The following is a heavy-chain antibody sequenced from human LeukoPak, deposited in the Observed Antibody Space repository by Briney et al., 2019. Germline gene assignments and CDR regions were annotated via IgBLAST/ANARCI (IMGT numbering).Heavy chain of an antibody. CDR2: IYYSEST. CDR3: ARYPLHSFLQLWFGDNAFDI. V-gene: IGHV4-31*03. Sequence: PSETLSLTCTVSGCSISSGGYYWSWIRQHPGKGLEWIGYIYYSESTYYNPCLKSRVSISVDTSKYQFSLKLSSVTAADTAVYYCARYPLHSFLQLWFGDNAFDIWGQGTMVTVSS. D-gene: IGHD3-10*01. CDR1: GCSISSGGYY. J-gene: IGHJ3*02.